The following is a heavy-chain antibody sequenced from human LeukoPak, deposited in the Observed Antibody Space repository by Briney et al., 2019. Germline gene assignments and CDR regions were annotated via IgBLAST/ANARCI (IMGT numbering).Heavy chain of an antibody. Sequence: GGSLRLSCSASGFTFSTYSMNWVRQAPGKGLEWVSSISSSSRYIYYADSVKGRFTISRDNAKNSLYLQMNSLRAEATAVYYCVKVAPSDSYDTTGYWGDHWGQGTLVNVSS. CDR3: VKVAPSDSYDTTGYWGDH. V-gene: IGHV3-21*04. CDR1: GFTFSTYS. CDR2: ISSSSRYI. J-gene: IGHJ4*02. D-gene: IGHD3-22*01.